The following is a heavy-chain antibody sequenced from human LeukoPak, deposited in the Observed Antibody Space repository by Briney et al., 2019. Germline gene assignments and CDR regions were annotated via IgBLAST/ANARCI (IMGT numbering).Heavy chain of an antibody. CDR1: GFTFSSYA. CDR2: TSGSGGST. CDR3: AKTSLGVITPLGY. Sequence: GGSLRLSCAASGFTFSSYAMSWVRQAPGKGLEWVSATSGSGGSTYYADSVKGRFTISRDNSKNTLYLQMNSLRAEDTAVYYCAKTSLGVITPLGYWGQGTLVTVSS. D-gene: IGHD3-22*01. V-gene: IGHV3-23*01. J-gene: IGHJ4*02.